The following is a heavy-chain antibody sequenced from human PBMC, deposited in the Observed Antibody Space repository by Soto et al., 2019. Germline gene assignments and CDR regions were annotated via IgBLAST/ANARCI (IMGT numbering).Heavy chain of an antibody. V-gene: IGHV3-21*02. Sequence: EVQLVESGGGLVKPGGSLRLSCAASGFTFSSYSMNWVRQAPGKGLEWVSSISTTSSFINSADSVKGRFTISRDNAKNALYLQMNSQRDEHTTVYYCAKYCSRYSDSGTHCSDYWGQGTLVTVSS. D-gene: IGHD4-17*01. J-gene: IGHJ4*02. CDR1: GFTFSSYS. CDR2: ISTTSSFI. CDR3: AKYCSRYSDSGTHCSDY.